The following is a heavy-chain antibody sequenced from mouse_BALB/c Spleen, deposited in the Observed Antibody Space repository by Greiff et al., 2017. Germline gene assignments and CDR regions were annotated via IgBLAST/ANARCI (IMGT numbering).Heavy chain of an antibody. CDR1: GFSLTSYG. CDR3: ARDRGDGGAWFAY. D-gene: IGHD3-3*01. CDR2: IWAGGST. Sequence: QVQLQQSGPGLVAPSQSLSITCTVSGFSLTSYGVHWVRQPPGKGLEWLGVIWAGGSTNYNSALMSRLSISKDNSKSQVFLKMNSLQTDDTAMYYCARDRGDGGAWFAYWGQGTLVTVSA. V-gene: IGHV2-9*02. J-gene: IGHJ3*01.